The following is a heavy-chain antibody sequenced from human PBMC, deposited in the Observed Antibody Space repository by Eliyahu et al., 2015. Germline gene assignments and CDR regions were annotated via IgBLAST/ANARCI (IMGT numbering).Heavy chain of an antibody. V-gene: IGHV3-33*01. CDR1: GFTLEXYT. CDR2: IWSDGIYK. Sequence: QVQLVESGGVVVQPGXXLRLSCVXSGFTLEXYTMHWVXQPPGKGLEWVAVIWSDGIYKNYADPVKGRFTISRDTSRNTLYLQMSSLRADDAAVYFCARDLPNSYNMDVWGKGTTVTVSS. J-gene: IGHJ6*03. D-gene: IGHD2-2*02. CDR3: ARDLPNSYNMDV.